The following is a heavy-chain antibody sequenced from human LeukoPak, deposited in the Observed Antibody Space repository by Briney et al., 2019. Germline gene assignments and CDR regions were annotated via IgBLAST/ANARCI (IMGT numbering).Heavy chain of an antibody. CDR2: VSDNGSKT. V-gene: IGHV3-30*18. CDR1: GFTFSNYG. Sequence: PGGSLGLSCAASGFTFSNYGMHWVRQAPGKGLEWVAVVSDNGSKTYYADSVKGRFTISRDNSKNTLYLQMNSLRAEDTAVYYCAKDPVAGTRRWAVDSWGQGTLVTVSS. CDR3: AKDPVAGTRRWAVDS. D-gene: IGHD6-19*01. J-gene: IGHJ4*02.